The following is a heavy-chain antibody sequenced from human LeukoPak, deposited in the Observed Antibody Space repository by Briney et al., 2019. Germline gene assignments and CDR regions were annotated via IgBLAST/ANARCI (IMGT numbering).Heavy chain of an antibody. Sequence: GGSLRLSCAASGFTFSSYSMSWVRQAPGEGMGWVSSISISSSTIYYADSVKRRFTISRDNAKNSLYLQMNSLRAEDTTVYYCARDLEAYYYDSSCYDWGQGTLVTVSS. D-gene: IGHD3-22*01. J-gene: IGHJ4*02. CDR2: ISISSSTI. CDR1: GFTFSSYS. V-gene: IGHV3-21*01. CDR3: ARDLEAYYYDSSCYD.